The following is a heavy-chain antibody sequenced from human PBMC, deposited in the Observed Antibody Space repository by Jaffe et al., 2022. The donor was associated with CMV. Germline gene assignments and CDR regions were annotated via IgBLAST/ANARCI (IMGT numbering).Heavy chain of an antibody. CDR3: AKNPYGDYVGFDY. V-gene: IGHV3-30*18. CDR1: GFTFSSYG. J-gene: IGHJ4*02. D-gene: IGHD4-17*01. CDR2: ISYDGSNK. Sequence: QVQLVESGGGVVQPGRSLRLSCAASGFTFSSYGMHWVRQAPGKGLEWVAVISYDGSNKYYADSVKGRFTISRDNSKNTLYLQMNSLRAEDTAVYYCAKNPYGDYVGFDYWGQGTLVTVSS.